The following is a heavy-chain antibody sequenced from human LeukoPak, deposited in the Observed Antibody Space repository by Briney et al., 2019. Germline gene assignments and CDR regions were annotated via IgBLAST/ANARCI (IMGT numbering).Heavy chain of an antibody. Sequence: GGSLRLSCAASGFTFNNYAMSWVRQAPGKGLEWVSAISGSGGSTYYADPLKGRFTISRDNSKNTLYLQMNSLRAEDTAVYYCAREGPQGDTAMVYYFDYWGQGTLVTVSS. CDR2: ISGSGGST. CDR3: AREGPQGDTAMVYYFDY. J-gene: IGHJ4*02. D-gene: IGHD5-18*01. CDR1: GFTFNNYA. V-gene: IGHV3-23*01.